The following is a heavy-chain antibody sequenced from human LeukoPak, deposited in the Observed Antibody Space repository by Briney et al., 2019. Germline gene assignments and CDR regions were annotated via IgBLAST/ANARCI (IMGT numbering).Heavy chain of an antibody. J-gene: IGHJ4*02. V-gene: IGHV3-21*01. Sequence: KPGGSLRLFCATSGFIFSSYNMNWVRQAPGKGLEWVSSISSSTSNAYYADSVKGRFTISRDNAKNSLYLQMSSLRAEDTALYYCARDDFAGDSSGYIDYWGQGTLVTVSS. CDR3: ARDDFAGDSSGYIDY. D-gene: IGHD3-22*01. CDR2: ISSSTSNA. CDR1: GFIFSSYN.